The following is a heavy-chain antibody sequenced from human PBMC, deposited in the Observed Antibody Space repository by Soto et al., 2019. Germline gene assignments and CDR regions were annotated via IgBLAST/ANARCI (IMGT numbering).Heavy chain of an antibody. CDR2: INPNSGGT. J-gene: IGHJ6*02. V-gene: IGHV1-2*04. Sequence: ASVKVSCKASGYTITGYYIHWVRQAPGQGLEWMGWINPNSGGTNYAQNFQGWVTMTRDTSITTAYMELSRLRSDDTAVYYCVRMGLELSVKYGMDVWGQGTTVTVSS. CDR3: VRMGLELSVKYGMDV. CDR1: GYTITGYY. D-gene: IGHD1-7*01.